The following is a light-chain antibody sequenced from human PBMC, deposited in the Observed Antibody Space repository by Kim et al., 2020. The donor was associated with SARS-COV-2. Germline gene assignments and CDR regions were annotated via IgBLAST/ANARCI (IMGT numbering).Light chain of an antibody. Sequence: AAGEWASIAGGGQSVGCKSVHCYQLKPGQAPVLVIYYDSDRPSGIPERFSGSNSGNTATLTISRVEAGDEADYYCQVSGSNRGHVVFGGGTKLTVL. J-gene: IGLJ2*01. CDR3: QVSGSNRGHVV. CDR1: SVGCKS. CDR2: YDS. V-gene: IGLV3-21*04.